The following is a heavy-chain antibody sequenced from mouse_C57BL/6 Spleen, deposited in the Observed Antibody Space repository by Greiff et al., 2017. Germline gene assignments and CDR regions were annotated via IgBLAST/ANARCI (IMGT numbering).Heavy chain of an antibody. CDR3: ASYDYDGFAY. Sequence: EVKVVESEGGLVQPGSSMKLSRTASGFTFSDYYMAWVRQVPEKGLEWVANINYDGSSTYYLDSLKSRFIISRDNAKNILYLQMSSLKSEDTATYYCASYDYDGFAYWGQGTLVTVSA. V-gene: IGHV5-16*01. CDR1: GFTFSDYY. CDR2: INYDGSST. D-gene: IGHD2-4*01. J-gene: IGHJ3*01.